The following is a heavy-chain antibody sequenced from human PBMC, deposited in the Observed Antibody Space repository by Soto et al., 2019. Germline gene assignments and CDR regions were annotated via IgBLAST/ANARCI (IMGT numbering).Heavy chain of an antibody. CDR2: IYYSGST. CDR3: ARAPHYYDSSGYYYLNYYYYGMDV. D-gene: IGHD3-22*01. CDR1: GGSISSGGYY. V-gene: IGHV4-31*03. Sequence: SETLSLTCTVSGGSISSGGYYWSWIRQHPGKGLEWIGYIYYSGSTYYNPSLKSRVTISVDTSKNQFPLKLSSVTAADTAVYYCARAPHYYDSSGYYYLNYYYYGMDVWGQGTTVTVSS. J-gene: IGHJ6*02.